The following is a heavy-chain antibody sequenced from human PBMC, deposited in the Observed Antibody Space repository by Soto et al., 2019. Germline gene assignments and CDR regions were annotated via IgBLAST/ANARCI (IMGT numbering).Heavy chain of an antibody. D-gene: IGHD3-10*01. V-gene: IGHV5-51*01. CDR3: ASGSYNGNSKDPFDI. CDR2: IYPGDSDT. CDR1: GGKFIAYC. J-gene: IGHJ3*02. Sequence: ICCKGVGGKFIAYCVGRVSQMTGKGLEWMGIIYPGDSDTRYSPSFQGQVTISADKSISTAYLQWSSLKASDTAMFYCASGSYNGNSKDPFDISGPGTIVT.